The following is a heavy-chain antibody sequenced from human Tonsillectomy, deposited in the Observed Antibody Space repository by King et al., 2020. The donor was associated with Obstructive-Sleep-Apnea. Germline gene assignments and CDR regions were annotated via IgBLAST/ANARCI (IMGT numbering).Heavy chain of an antibody. CDR3: ARGISHVGFDS. CDR1: GGLISSGGYY. D-gene: IGHD3-3*02. CDR2: IYSSGNT. Sequence: QLQESGPGLVKPSQTLSLTCSVSGGLISSGGYYWSWIRQHPGKGLEWIGYIYSSGNTDYNPSLESRLTISVDLSRNQFSLKLTSLTAADTAVYFCARGISHVGFDSWGRGTLVTVSS. V-gene: IGHV4-31*03. J-gene: IGHJ4*02.